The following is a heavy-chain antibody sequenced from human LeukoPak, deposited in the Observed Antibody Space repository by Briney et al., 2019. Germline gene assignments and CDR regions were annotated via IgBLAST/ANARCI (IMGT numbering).Heavy chain of an antibody. CDR1: GFTVSSHD. D-gene: IGHD1-14*01. CDR2: IYMGGTT. CDR3: AKDSGNRDNWFDP. Sequence: GGSLRLSCAASGFTVSSHDMSWVRQPPGKGLEWVSVIYMGGTTYYADSVKGRFTISRHISKNTLYLQMNSLRAEDTAVYYCAKDSGNRDNWFDPWGQGTLVTVSS. J-gene: IGHJ5*02. V-gene: IGHV3-53*01.